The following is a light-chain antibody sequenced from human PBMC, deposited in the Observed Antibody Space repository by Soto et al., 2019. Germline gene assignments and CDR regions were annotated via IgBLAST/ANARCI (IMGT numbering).Light chain of an antibody. J-gene: IGKJ2*01. V-gene: IGKV3-15*01. Sequence: EIVLTQSPATLSVSPGERATLSCRASQSVSSNLAWYQQKPGQAPRLLIYGASTRATGNPARFSGSGSGTEFTLTISSLQSEDFAVYYCQQYNNWLHTFGQGTKVDIK. CDR1: QSVSSN. CDR3: QQYNNWLHT. CDR2: GAS.